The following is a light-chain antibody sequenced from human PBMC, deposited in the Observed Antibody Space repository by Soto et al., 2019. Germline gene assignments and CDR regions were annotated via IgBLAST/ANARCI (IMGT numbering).Light chain of an antibody. CDR1: QTISSW. J-gene: IGKJ1*01. V-gene: IGKV1-5*03. Sequence: DIQMTQSPSTLSGSVGDRVTITCRASQTISSWLAWYQQKPGKAPKLLIYKASTLKSGVPSRFSGSGSGTEFTLTISSMQTDDFAHYSCQHYHSYSEAFGQGTNVDI. CDR3: QHYHSYSEA. CDR2: KAS.